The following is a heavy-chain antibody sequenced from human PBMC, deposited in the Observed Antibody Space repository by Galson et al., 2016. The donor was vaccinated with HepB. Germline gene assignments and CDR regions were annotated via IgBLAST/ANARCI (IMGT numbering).Heavy chain of an antibody. J-gene: IGHJ2*01. Sequence: PALVKPTQTLTLTCTFSGFSLRTTAVAVAWIRQPPGEALEWLGIIYWDDDKRYNPSLRSRLTITKDTSKNQVVLIMTNLDPVDTATYYCAHRGLDGSRWFFDVWGRGTLITVSS. V-gene: IGHV2-5*02. CDR3: AHRGLDGSRWFFDV. D-gene: IGHD3-10*01. CDR2: IYWDDDK. CDR1: GFSLRTTAVA.